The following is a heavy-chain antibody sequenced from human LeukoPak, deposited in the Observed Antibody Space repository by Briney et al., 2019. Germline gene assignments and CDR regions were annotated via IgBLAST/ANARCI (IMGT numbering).Heavy chain of an antibody. CDR1: GYSISSGYY. J-gene: IGHJ5*02. Sequence: PSETLPLTCTVSGYSISSGYYWGWIRQPPGKGLEWIGSIYHSGSTYYNPSLKSRVTISVDTSKNQFSLKLSSVTAADTAVYYCARKKAAGPYNWFDPWGQGTLVTVSS. D-gene: IGHD6-13*01. V-gene: IGHV4-38-2*02. CDR2: IYHSGST. CDR3: ARKKAAGPYNWFDP.